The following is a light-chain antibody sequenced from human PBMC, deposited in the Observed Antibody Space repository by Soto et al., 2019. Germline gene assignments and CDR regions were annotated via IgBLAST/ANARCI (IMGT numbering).Light chain of an antibody. Sequence: DIQVTQSPSSLSHSVGDRVTIIGRASRVFPRWLAWYRQKPGKAPELLIYAASTLQSGVPSRFTGSGFGTDFTLTITSLQPEDFATYYCQQADRFPLTFGGGTTVEI. CDR3: QQADRFPLT. J-gene: IGKJ4*01. V-gene: IGKV1-12*01. CDR1: RVFPRW. CDR2: AAS.